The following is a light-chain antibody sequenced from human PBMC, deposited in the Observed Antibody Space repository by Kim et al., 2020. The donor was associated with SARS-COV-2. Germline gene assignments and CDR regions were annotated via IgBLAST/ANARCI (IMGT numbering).Light chain of an antibody. V-gene: IGKV3-20*01. J-gene: IGKJ1*01. Sequence: LSPGEIATLSCRASQTITSNYLAWYQQKPGQAPRLLIYLAFNRAPGIPDRFSGSGSGTDFTLTISRLEPEDFAVYYCQQYASSRTFGQGTKVDIK. CDR1: QTITSNY. CDR3: QQYASSRT. CDR2: LAF.